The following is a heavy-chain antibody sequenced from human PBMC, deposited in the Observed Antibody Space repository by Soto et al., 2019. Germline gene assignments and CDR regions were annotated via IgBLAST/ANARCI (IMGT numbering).Heavy chain of an antibody. CDR2: IYYSGNT. J-gene: IGHJ2*01. CDR1: GVSISTGGRF. Sequence: QVQLQESGPGLVKPSQTLSLTCNVSGVSISTGGRFWSWVRQHPGKGLEWIGYIYYSGNTDYNPSFSSRLTRSVNTSKNQCTLNPRTVIVADTSVYYCAIARRPTGNPGYWYFDLWGRGTLVTVSS. D-gene: IGHD1-1*01. V-gene: IGHV4-31*03. CDR3: AIARRPTGNPGYWYFDL.